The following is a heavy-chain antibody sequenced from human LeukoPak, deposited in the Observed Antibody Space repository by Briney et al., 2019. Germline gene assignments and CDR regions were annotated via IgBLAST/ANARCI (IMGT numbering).Heavy chain of an antibody. Sequence: GGSLRLSCAASGFTFSSYGIHWVRQAPGKGLEWVAVMWYDGSNKYYADSVKGRFTISRDNSKNALYLQMNSLRAEDTAVYYCARGPGSGYYLTAFDIWGQGTMVTVSS. V-gene: IGHV3-33*01. CDR1: GFTFSSYG. CDR3: ARGPGSGYYLTAFDI. CDR2: MWYDGSNK. J-gene: IGHJ3*02. D-gene: IGHD3-22*01.